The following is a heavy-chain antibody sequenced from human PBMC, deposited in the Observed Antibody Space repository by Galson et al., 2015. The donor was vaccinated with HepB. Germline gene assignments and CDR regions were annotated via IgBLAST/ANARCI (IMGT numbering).Heavy chain of an antibody. CDR2: INAATGHT. CDR3: ARGLTALGNDY. Sequence: SVKVSCKASGYTFTAYPIHWVRQAPGQNLEWMGWINAATGHTKYSQQFQDRVTLTRDTSASTVYMELTGLTSGDAAVFYCARGLTALGNDYWGQGTLVTVSS. V-gene: IGHV1-3*01. D-gene: IGHD1-26*01. CDR1: GYTFTAYP. J-gene: IGHJ4*02.